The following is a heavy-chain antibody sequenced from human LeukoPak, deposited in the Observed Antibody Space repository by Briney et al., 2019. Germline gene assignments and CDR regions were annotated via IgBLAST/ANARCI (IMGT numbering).Heavy chain of an antibody. CDR2: INHSGST. CDR3: ARGSWYFDL. V-gene: IGHV4-34*01. Sequence: PSETLSLTCAVYGGSFSGYFWSWIRQPPGKGLEWIGEINHSGSTNYNPSLESRVTISVDTSKNQFSLKLSSVTAADTAVYYCARGSWYFDLWGRGTLVTVSS. J-gene: IGHJ2*01. CDR1: GGSFSGYF.